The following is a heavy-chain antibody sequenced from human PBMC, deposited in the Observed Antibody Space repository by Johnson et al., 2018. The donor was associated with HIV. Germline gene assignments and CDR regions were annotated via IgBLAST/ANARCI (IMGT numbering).Heavy chain of an antibody. D-gene: IGHD2-21*01. V-gene: IGHV3-30*03. CDR3: ARDRLLWWSAYEDAFDI. Sequence: QVQLVESGGGVVQPGRSLRLSCAASGFIFSSYGIHWVRQGPGKGLEWVALISGDGNNKYYADSVKGRFTISRDNAKNSLYLQMNSLRAEDTAVYYCARDRLLWWSAYEDAFDIWGQGTMVTVSS. J-gene: IGHJ3*02. CDR2: ISGDGNNK. CDR1: GFIFSSYG.